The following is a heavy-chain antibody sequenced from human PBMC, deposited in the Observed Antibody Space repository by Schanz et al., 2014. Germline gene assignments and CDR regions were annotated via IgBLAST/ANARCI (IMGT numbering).Heavy chain of an antibody. Sequence: EVQLVQSGGGLVQPGGSLRLSCAASGFTYSSHWMHWVRQDPGKGLVWVARINSVGRNTDYADSVTGRFTISRDNAKNTLYLQMNTLRAEVTAVYYCARKMKLGVYGGKGQDSRDIWGQGTMVTVSS. D-gene: IGHD4-17*01. CDR3: ARKMKLGVYGGKGQDSRDI. V-gene: IGHV3-74*01. CDR1: GFTYSSHW. CDR2: INSVGRNT. J-gene: IGHJ3*02.